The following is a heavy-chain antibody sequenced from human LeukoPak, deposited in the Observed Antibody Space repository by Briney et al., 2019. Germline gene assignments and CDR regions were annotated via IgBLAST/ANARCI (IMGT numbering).Heavy chain of an antibody. CDR1: GFTFDDYA. J-gene: IGHJ4*02. Sequence: QPGGSLRLSCAASGFTFDDYAMHWVRQAPGKGLEWVSGISWNSGSIGYADSVKGRFTISRDNAKNSLYLQMNSLRAEDMALYYCAKDGYGSGSFSHRNYFDYWGQGTLVTVSS. D-gene: IGHD3-10*01. CDR3: AKDGYGSGSFSHRNYFDY. CDR2: ISWNSGSI. V-gene: IGHV3-9*03.